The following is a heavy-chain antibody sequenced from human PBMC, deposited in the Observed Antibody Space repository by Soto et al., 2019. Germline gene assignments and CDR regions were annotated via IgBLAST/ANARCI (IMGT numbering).Heavy chain of an antibody. CDR1: GYTFTSYG. V-gene: IGHV1-8*02. Sequence: ASVKVSCKASGYTFTSYGISWVRQAPGQGLEWMGWMNPYSGNTGYAQKLQGRVTMTRNTSISTAYMELSSLRSEDTAVYYCARSYCSGGSCYFYYYYGMDVWGQGTTVTVSS. CDR3: ARSYCSGGSCYFYYYYGMDV. D-gene: IGHD2-15*01. J-gene: IGHJ6*02. CDR2: MNPYSGNT.